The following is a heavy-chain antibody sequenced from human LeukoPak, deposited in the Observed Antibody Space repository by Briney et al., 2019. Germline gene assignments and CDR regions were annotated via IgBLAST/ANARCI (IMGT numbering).Heavy chain of an antibody. CDR1: GFTFSSYS. CDR3: ARDPYSSSAFDI. J-gene: IGHJ3*02. V-gene: IGHV3-21*01. Sequence: GGSLRLSCAASGFTFSSYSVNWVRQAPGKGLEWVSSISSSSSYIYYADSVKGRFTISRDNAKNSLYLQMNSLRAEDTAVYYCARDPYSSSAFDIWGQGTMVTVSS. CDR2: ISSSSSYI. D-gene: IGHD6-6*01.